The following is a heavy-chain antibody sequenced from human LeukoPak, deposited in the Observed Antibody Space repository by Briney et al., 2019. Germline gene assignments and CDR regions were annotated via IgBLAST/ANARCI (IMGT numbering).Heavy chain of an antibody. Sequence: SETLSLTCTVSGGSISSYYWSWIRQPPGKGLEWIGYIYYSGSTNYNPSLKSRVTISVDTSKNQFSLKLSSVTAADTAVYYCARDVSGGWYYFDYWGQGTLVTVSS. CDR1: GGSISSYY. J-gene: IGHJ4*02. D-gene: IGHD6-19*01. CDR3: ARDVSGGWYYFDY. V-gene: IGHV4-59*01. CDR2: IYYSGST.